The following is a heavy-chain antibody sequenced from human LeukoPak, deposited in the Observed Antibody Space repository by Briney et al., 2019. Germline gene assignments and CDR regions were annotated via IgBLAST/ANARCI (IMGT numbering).Heavy chain of an antibody. CDR2: IIPIFGTA. CDR3: ARDRRIVGDTGAFDI. V-gene: IGHV1-69*06. J-gene: IGHJ3*02. Sequence: SVKVSCKASGGTFSSYAISWVRQAPGQGLEWMGGIIPIFGTANYAQKFQGRVTITADKSTSTAYMELSSLRSEDTAVYYCARDRRIVGDTGAFDIWGQGTMVTVSS. CDR1: GGTFSSYA. D-gene: IGHD1-26*01.